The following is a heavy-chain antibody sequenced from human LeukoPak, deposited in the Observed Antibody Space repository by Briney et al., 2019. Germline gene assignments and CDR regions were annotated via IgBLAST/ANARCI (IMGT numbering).Heavy chain of an antibody. CDR1: GGSISSSSYY. D-gene: IGHD3-3*01. Sequence: SETLSLTCTVSGGSISSSSYYWGWIRQPPGKGLEWIGEINHSGSTNYNPSLKSRVTISVDTSKNQFSLKLSSVTAADTAVYYCARGRVNYDFWSGYYLPHPRDFDYWGQGTLVTVSS. CDR2: INHSGST. CDR3: ARGRVNYDFWSGYYLPHPRDFDY. V-gene: IGHV4-39*07. J-gene: IGHJ4*02.